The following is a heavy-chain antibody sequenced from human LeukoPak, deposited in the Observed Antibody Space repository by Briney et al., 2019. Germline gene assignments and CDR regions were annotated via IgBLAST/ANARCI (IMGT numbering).Heavy chain of an antibody. CDR2: INAGNGNT. CDR3: ARKGGQWLPLDY. CDR1: GYTFTSYA. Sequence: ASVKVSCKASGYTFTSYAIHWVRQAPGQRLEWMGWINAGNGNTKYSQKFQGRVTITRDTSASTAYMELSSLRSEDTGVYYCARKGGQWLPLDYWGQGTLVTVSS. V-gene: IGHV1-3*01. J-gene: IGHJ4*02. D-gene: IGHD6-19*01.